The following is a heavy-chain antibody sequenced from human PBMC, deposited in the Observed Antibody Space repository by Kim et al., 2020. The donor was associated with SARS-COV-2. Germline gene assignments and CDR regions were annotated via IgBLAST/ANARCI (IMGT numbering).Heavy chain of an antibody. CDR3: ARDEAVGATTLDY. J-gene: IGHJ4*02. D-gene: IGHD1-26*01. V-gene: IGHV1-46*01. Sequence: YAQKLQGRVTMTSDPTTSTVYMDLSSRRSEDTAVYYCARDEAVGATTLDYWGQGTLVTVSS.